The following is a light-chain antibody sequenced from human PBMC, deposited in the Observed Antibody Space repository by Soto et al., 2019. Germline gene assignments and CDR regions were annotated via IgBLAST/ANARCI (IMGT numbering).Light chain of an antibody. J-gene: IGLJ2*01. V-gene: IGLV2-23*01. Sequence: QSALTQPASVSGSPGQSITISCTGTSSDVGSYSLVSWYQQHPGKAPKLMIYEGTKRPSGVSNRFSGSKSGNTASLTISGLQAEDEADYYCCLYAGSSTLVFGGGTKLTVL. CDR2: EGT. CDR1: SSDVGSYSL. CDR3: CLYAGSSTLV.